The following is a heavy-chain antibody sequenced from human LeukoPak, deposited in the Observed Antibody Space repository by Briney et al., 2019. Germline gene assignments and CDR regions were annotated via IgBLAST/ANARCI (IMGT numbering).Heavy chain of an antibody. CDR2: INQDGSQT. CDR1: GFTLSGYW. CDR3: ARRYFDL. J-gene: IGHJ2*01. V-gene: IGHV3-7*01. Sequence: GGSLRLSCAASGFTLSGYWMHWVRQAPGRGLEWVANINQDGSQTYYVGSVKGRFTISRDNAKNSLYLQMNSLRAEDTAVYYCARRYFDLWGRGTLVSVSS.